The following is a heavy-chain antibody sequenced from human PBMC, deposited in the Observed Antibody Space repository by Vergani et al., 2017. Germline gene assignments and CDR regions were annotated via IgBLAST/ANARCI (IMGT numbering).Heavy chain of an antibody. CDR2: INPSGGHT. J-gene: IGHJ4*02. V-gene: IGHV1-46*03. CDR1: GYTFSNYY. Sequence: QVQVVQSGAEVKKSGASVKVSCKTSGYTFSNYYMHWVRQAPGQGLEWMGIINPSGGHTNYAQKIQGRFTITRDTSTSTFYMELSSLRSEDTAIYYCARGYYGILTGYRCCGQGTLVTVSA. CDR3: ARGYYGILTGYRC. D-gene: IGHD3-9*01.